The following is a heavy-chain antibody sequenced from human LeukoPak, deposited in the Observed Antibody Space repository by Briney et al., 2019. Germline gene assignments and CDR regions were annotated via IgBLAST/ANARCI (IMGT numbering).Heavy chain of an antibody. J-gene: IGHJ3*02. CDR2: IYTSGST. V-gene: IGHV4-4*07. Sequence: SETLCLTWTVSGGSICSYYWSWIRQPAGKGLEWIGRIYTSGSTNYNPSLKSRVTMSVDTSKNQFSLKLSSVTAADTAVYYCATIAWGAFDIWGQGTMVTVSS. CDR3: ATIAWGAFDI. D-gene: IGHD3-16*01. CDR1: GGSICSYY.